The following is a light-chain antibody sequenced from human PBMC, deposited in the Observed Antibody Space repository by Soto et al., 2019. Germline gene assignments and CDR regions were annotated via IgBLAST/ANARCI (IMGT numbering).Light chain of an antibody. Sequence: QSALTQPASVSGSPGQSITISCTGTSNDVGGFDFVSWYQQHPGKAPKVIIYEVSNRPSGVSDRFSGSKSGNTASLTISGLQAEDEADYYRNSYTSTSARVFGGGTKLTVL. CDR3: NSYTSTSARV. J-gene: IGLJ3*02. CDR2: EVS. V-gene: IGLV2-14*01. CDR1: SNDVGGFDF.